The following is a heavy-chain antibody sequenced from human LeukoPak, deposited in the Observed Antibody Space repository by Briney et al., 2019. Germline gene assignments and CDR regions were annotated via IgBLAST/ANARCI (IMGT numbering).Heavy chain of an antibody. CDR3: ARWMGSYYYYYMDV. CDR2: IYADAGT. V-gene: IGHV3-53*01. J-gene: IGHJ6*03. Sequence: GGSLRLSCAVSGFPISSNYMTWVRQAPGKGLECVSVIYADAGTYYAGSVKGRFTTSRDTSKNTVFLQMNSLRAEDTAVYYCARWMGSYYYYYMDVWGKGTTVTISS. D-gene: IGHD3-10*01. CDR1: GFPISSNY.